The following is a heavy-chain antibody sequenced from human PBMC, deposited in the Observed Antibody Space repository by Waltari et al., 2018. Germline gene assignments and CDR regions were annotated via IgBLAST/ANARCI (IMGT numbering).Heavy chain of an antibody. CDR2: MNPNSGNT. CDR3: ARGARYYYGSGSYYNVALVVPFDY. CDR1: GYTFTSYD. J-gene: IGHJ4*02. Sequence: QVQLVQSGAEVKKPGASVKVSCKASGYTFTSYDINWVRQATGQGLEWMGWMNPNSGNTGYAQKFQGRVTITRNTSISTAYMELSSLRSEDTAVYYCARGARYYYGSGSYYNVALVVPFDYWGQGTLVTVSS. V-gene: IGHV1-8*03. D-gene: IGHD3-10*01.